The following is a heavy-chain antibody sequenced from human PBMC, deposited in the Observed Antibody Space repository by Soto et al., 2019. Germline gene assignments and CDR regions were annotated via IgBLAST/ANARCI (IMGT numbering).Heavy chain of an antibody. J-gene: IGHJ4*02. CDR2: ISARGGMS. D-gene: IGHD5-12*01. CDR3: AKGSIEYSAAVDN. Sequence: DVQLLESGGGLVQPGGSLRLSCAASGFSFSSYAMVWVRQAPGKGLEWVAVISARGGMSYFADSVKGRFTLSRDNSKNVLSLEMNSLRAEDTAIYFCAKGSIEYSAAVDNWVQGTLVVVSS. CDR1: GFSFSSYA. V-gene: IGHV3-23*01.